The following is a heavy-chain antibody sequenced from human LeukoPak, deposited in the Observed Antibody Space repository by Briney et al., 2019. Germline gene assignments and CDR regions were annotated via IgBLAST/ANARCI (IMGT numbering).Heavy chain of an antibody. CDR2: IYYSGST. V-gene: IGHV4-31*03. CDR1: GGSISSGGYY. CDR3: ARDQGYCSGGSCWGNTPMSWFDP. D-gene: IGHD2-15*01. Sequence: SETLSLTCTVSGGSISSGGYYWSWIRQHAGKGLEWIGYIYYSGSTYYNPSLKSRVTISVDTSKNQFSLKLSSVTAADTAVYYCARDQGYCSGGSCWGNTPMSWFDPRGQGTLVTVSS. J-gene: IGHJ5*02.